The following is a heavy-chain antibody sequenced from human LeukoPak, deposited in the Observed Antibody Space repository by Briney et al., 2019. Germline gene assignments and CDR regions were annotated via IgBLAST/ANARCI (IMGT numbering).Heavy chain of an antibody. D-gene: IGHD4-17*01. Sequence: PGGSLRLSCAASGFTFSSYSMSWVRQDPGKGLEWVSNIKQDGSEKYYVDSVKGRFTISRDNAKNSLYLQMNSLRAEDTAVYYCTRGQTTVTNWGQGTLVTASS. V-gene: IGHV3-7*03. CDR3: TRGQTTVTN. CDR1: GFTFSSYS. J-gene: IGHJ4*02. CDR2: IKQDGSEK.